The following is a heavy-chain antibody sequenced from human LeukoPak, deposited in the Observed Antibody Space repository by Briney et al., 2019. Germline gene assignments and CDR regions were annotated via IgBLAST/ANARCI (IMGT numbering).Heavy chain of an antibody. CDR2: IYHGGRT. J-gene: IGHJ1*01. CDR1: GGSISSNSW. V-gene: IGHV4-4*02. CDR3: ARDLSVVGAPG. Sequence: SGTLSLTCAVSGGSISSNSWWSWVRQPPGKGLEWIGEIYHGGRTSYNPSLKSRVTISVDKSKNQFSLNLSSVTAADTAVYYCARDLSVVGAPGWGQGTLVTVSS. D-gene: IGHD2-15*01.